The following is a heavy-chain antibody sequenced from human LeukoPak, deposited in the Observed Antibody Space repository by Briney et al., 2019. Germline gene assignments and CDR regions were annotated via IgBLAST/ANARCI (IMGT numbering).Heavy chain of an antibody. CDR2: IYHSGST. CDR1: GGSISSSNW. D-gene: IGHD1-1*01. Sequence: SETLSLTCAVSGGSISSSNWWSWVRQPPGKGLEWIGEIYHSGSTNYNPSLKSRVTISVDKSKNQFSPKLSSVTAADTAVYYCARAGVQLERPVDPWGQGTLVTVSS. CDR3: ARAGVQLERPVDP. J-gene: IGHJ5*02. V-gene: IGHV4-4*02.